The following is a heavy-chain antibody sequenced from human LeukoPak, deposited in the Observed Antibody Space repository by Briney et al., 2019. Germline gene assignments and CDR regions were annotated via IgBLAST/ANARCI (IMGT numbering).Heavy chain of an antibody. CDR1: GYPFTSYW. Sequence: GGSLEISGQGSGYPFTSYWIGWVRQLPGKGLEWMGIIYPGDSDTRYSPSFQGQVTISADKSISTAYLQWSSLKASDTAMYYCARKDGRFGTYYFDYWGQGTLVTVSS. J-gene: IGHJ4*02. CDR3: ARKDGRFGTYYFDY. V-gene: IGHV5-51*01. CDR2: IYPGDSDT. D-gene: IGHD3-10*01.